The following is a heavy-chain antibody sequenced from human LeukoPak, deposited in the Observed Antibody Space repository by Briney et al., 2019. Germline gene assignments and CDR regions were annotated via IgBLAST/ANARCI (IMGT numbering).Heavy chain of an antibody. J-gene: IGHJ4*02. D-gene: IGHD3-3*01. Sequence: SQTLSLTCTVSGGSISSGGYYWSWIPQHPGQGLVWIGYIYYSGSTYYNPSLKSRVNISVDTSKNQFSPKLSSVTAADTAVYYCARAEWLLLYFDYWGQGTLVTVSS. CDR1: GGSISSGGYY. CDR2: IYYSGST. CDR3: ARAEWLLLYFDY. V-gene: IGHV4-31*03.